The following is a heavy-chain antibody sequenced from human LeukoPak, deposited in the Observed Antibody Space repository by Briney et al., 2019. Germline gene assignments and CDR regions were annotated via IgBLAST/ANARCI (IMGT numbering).Heavy chain of an antibody. CDR3: AKVPPSITAASNWLGP. Sequence: GASVKVSCKASGYTFTGYYMHWVRQAPGQGLEWMGWINPNSGGTNYAQKFQGRVTMTRDTSISTAYMELSRLRSDDTAVYYCAKVPPSITAASNWLGPWGQGALVTVSS. V-gene: IGHV1-2*02. D-gene: IGHD6-13*01. CDR1: GYTFTGYY. J-gene: IGHJ5*02. CDR2: INPNSGGT.